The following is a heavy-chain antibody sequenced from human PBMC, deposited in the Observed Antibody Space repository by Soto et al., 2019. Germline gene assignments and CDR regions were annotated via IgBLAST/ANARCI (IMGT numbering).Heavy chain of an antibody. J-gene: IGHJ3*02. Sequence: QVQLVQSGAEVKKPGASVKVSCKASGYTFTSYDINWVRQATGQGLEWMGWMNPNSGNTGYAQKFQGRVTVTRNTSISTAYMELSSLRSEDTAVYYCARVVYGDYGDAFDIWGQGTMVTVSS. CDR3: ARVVYGDYGDAFDI. V-gene: IGHV1-8*01. CDR1: GYTFTSYD. CDR2: MNPNSGNT. D-gene: IGHD4-17*01.